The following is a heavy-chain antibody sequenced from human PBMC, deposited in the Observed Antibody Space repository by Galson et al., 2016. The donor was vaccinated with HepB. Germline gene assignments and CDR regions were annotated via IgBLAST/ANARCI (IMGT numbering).Heavy chain of an antibody. J-gene: IGHJ4*02. Sequence: SLRLSCAASGFPFSGYAMSWVRQAPGKGLEWISAISGGGRNTYYADSVTGRFTISRDNSKKTLYLQMNSLRAEDTAVYYCASHDYGDPYFDSWGQGTLVTFSS. CDR1: GFPFSGYA. V-gene: IGHV3-23*01. CDR2: ISGGGRNT. CDR3: ASHDYGDPYFDS. D-gene: IGHD4-17*01.